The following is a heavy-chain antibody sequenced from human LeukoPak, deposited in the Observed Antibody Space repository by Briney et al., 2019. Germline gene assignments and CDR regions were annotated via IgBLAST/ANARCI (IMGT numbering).Heavy chain of an antibody. D-gene: IGHD3-10*01. J-gene: IGHJ4*02. Sequence: PGGSLRLSCAASGFTVSSNYMSWVRQAPGKGLEWVSVIYSGGSTYYADSLKGRFTISRDNSKNTLYLQMNSLRAEDTAVYYCARERRGFVDYWGQGTLVTVSS. CDR2: IYSGGST. CDR3: ARERRGFVDY. CDR1: GFTVSSNY. V-gene: IGHV3-53*01.